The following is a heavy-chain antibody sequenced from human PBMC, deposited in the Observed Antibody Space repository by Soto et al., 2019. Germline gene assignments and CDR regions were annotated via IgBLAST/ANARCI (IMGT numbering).Heavy chain of an antibody. J-gene: IGHJ6*03. D-gene: IGHD2-2*01. CDR2: INAGNGNT. CDR1: GYTFTNYA. V-gene: IGHV1-3*01. CDR3: SRGHLAVVPVASWFYYMDV. Sequence: QVQLVQSGAEVEKPGASVKVSCKASGYTFTNYAVHWVRQAPGQRLEWMGWINAGNGNTRFSQNLQVRVTITRETSARTVYMELSSLRSEDTAVYYCSRGHLAVVPVASWFYYMDVWGKGTTVTVSS.